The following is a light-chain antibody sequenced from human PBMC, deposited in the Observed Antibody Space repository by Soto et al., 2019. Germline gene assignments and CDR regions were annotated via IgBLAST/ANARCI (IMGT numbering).Light chain of an antibody. CDR1: SSDVGGYHS. Sequence: QSALTQPASVSGSPGQSITISCTGTSSDVGGYHSVSWYQQHPGKAPKLMIYEVTNRPSGVSNRFSGSKSGNTASLTISGLQAEDEADYYCSSYTSSSLYVFGAGTKLTVL. V-gene: IGLV2-14*01. J-gene: IGLJ1*01. CDR3: SSYTSSSLYV. CDR2: EVT.